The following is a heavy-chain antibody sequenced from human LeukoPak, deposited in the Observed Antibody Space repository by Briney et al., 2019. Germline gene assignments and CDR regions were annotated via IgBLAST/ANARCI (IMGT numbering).Heavy chain of an antibody. V-gene: IGHV3-43*02. CDR3: AFDYYDSSGYYYVPYFQH. CDR1: GFTFDDYA. J-gene: IGHJ1*01. Sequence: GGSLRLSCAASGFTFDDYAMHLVRQAPGKGLEWVSLISGDGGSTYYADSVKGRFTISRDNSKNSLYLQMNSLRIEDTALYYCAFDYYDSSGYYYVPYFQHWGQGTLVTVSS. CDR2: ISGDGGST. D-gene: IGHD3-22*01.